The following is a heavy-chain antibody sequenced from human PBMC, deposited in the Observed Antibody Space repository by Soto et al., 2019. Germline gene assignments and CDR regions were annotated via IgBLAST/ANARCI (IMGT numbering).Heavy chain of an antibody. CDR1: GYTITCCA. J-gene: IGHJ4*02. D-gene: IGHD6-13*01. CDR2: INAGDGDT. Sequence: QVQLVQSGAEVKKPGASVRISCKASGYTITCCAMHWVRQAPGQRPEWMGWINAGDGDTKYSQNFQGRLTIIRDTSASTAYMELSSLTSEDTAVYYCARDGEGEAAAAMVYWGQGTLVTVSS. V-gene: IGHV1-3*01. CDR3: ARDGEGEAAAAMVY.